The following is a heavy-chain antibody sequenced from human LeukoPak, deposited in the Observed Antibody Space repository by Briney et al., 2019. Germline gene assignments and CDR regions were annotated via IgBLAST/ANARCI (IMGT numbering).Heavy chain of an antibody. CDR3: AREAVAGTSYYYYMDV. D-gene: IGHD6-19*01. Sequence: PSETLSLTCAVYGGFFSGYYWSWIRQPPGKGLEWIGEINQSGSTNYSPSLKSRVTISVDTSKNQFSLKLSSVTAADTAVYYCAREAVAGTSYYYYMDVWGKGTTVTVSS. CDR2: INQSGST. CDR1: GGFFSGYY. V-gene: IGHV4-34*01. J-gene: IGHJ6*03.